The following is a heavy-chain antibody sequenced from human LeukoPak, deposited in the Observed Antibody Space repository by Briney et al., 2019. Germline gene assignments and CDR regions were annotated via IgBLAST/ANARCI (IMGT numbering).Heavy chain of an antibody. J-gene: IGHJ6*02. CDR3: ARSRYYDYVWGSYRVGYYYYGMDV. CDR2: INHSGST. D-gene: IGHD3-16*02. Sequence: SETLSLTCAVYGGSFSGYYWSWIRQPPGKGLEWIGEINHSGSTNYNPSLKSRVTISVDTSKNQFSLKLSSVTAADTAVYYCARSRYYDYVWGSYRVGYYYYGMDVWGQGTTVTVSS. V-gene: IGHV4-34*01. CDR1: GGSFSGYY.